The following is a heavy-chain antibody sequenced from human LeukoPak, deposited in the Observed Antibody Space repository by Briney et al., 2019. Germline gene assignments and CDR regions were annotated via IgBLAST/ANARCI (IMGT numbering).Heavy chain of an antibody. CDR2: INHGGST. Sequence: PSETLSLTCAVSGGSFSGHYWNWIRQPPGKGLEWIGEINHGGSTNYNPSLKSRVTISVDTSKNQFSLKLSSVTAADTAVYYCARGGEYYYGSGTMSAFDIWGQGTMVTVSS. J-gene: IGHJ3*02. CDR1: GGSFSGHY. D-gene: IGHD3-10*01. CDR3: ARGGEYYYGSGTMSAFDI. V-gene: IGHV4-34*01.